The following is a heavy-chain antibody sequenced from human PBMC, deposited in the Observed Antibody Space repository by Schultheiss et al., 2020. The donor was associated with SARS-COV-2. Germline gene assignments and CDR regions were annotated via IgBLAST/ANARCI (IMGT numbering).Heavy chain of an antibody. CDR2: IIPIFGTA. CDR1: GYTFTSYA. Sequence: SVKVSCKASGYTFTSYAISWVRQAPGQGLEWMGGIIPIFGTANYAQKFQGRVTMTRNTSISTAYMELSSLRSEDTAVYYCAKVQGTVAGTRIRLDAFDIWGQGTMVTVSS. D-gene: IGHD6-19*01. J-gene: IGHJ3*02. V-gene: IGHV1-69*05. CDR3: AKVQGTVAGTRIRLDAFDI.